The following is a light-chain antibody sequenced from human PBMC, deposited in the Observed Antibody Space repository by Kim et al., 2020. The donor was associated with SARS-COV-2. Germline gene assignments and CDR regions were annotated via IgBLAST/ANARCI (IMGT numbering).Light chain of an antibody. CDR3: QQCDKWPLT. V-gene: IGKV3-15*01. J-gene: IGKJ4*01. CDR2: GAS. Sequence: EIVMTQSPATLSVSPGERATLSCRASQSVNSNLVWYQQEPGQAPRLLIYGASTRATGIPARFSGSGSGTEYTLTISSLQSEDSAVYYCQQCDKWPLTFGGGTKVDIK. CDR1: QSVNSN.